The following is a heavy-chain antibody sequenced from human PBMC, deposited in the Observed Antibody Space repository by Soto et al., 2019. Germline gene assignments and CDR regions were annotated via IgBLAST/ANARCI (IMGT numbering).Heavy chain of an antibody. CDR2: INPSGGST. V-gene: IGHV1-46*01. CDR1: GYTFTSYY. D-gene: IGHD3-10*01. CDR3: AKDWSGGFWFDP. Sequence: ASVKVSCKASGYTFTSYYMHWVRQAPGQGLEWMGIINPSGGSTSYAQKFQGRVTITRDTSASTAYMELSSLRAEDTAVYYCAKDWSGGFWFDPWGQGTLVTVSS. J-gene: IGHJ5*02.